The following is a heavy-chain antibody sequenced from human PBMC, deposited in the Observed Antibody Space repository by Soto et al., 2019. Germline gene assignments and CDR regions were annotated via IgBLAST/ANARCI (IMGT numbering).Heavy chain of an antibody. CDR3: ARDGDYYDSTSQGYYYGMDV. CDR1: GGSISSYY. J-gene: IGHJ6*02. V-gene: IGHV4-4*07. CDR2: IYTSGST. D-gene: IGHD3-22*01. Sequence: QVQLQESGPGLVKPSETLSLTCTVSGGSISSYYWSWIRRPAGKGLEWIGRIYTSGSTNYNPSLKSRVTMSVDTSKNQFSLKLSSVTAADTAVYYCARDGDYYDSTSQGYYYGMDVWGQGTTVTVSS.